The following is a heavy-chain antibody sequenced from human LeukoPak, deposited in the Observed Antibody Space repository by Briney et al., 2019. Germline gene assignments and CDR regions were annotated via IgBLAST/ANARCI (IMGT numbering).Heavy chain of an antibody. CDR1: GFTLSNAW. D-gene: IGHD5-18*01. Sequence: GGSLRLSCAASGFTLSNAWMSWVRQAPGKGLEWVGRIKSKTDGGTTDYAAPVKGRFTISRDDSKNTLYLQMNSLKTEDTAVYYCTTGFTAMVTLDAFDIWGQGTMVTVSS. CDR3: TTGFTAMVTLDAFDI. V-gene: IGHV3-15*01. CDR2: IKSKTDGGTT. J-gene: IGHJ3*02.